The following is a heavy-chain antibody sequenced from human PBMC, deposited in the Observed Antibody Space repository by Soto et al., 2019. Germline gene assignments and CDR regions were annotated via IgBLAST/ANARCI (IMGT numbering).Heavy chain of an antibody. Sequence: GGSLRLSCAASGFTFSSYGMHWVRQAPGKGLEWVSAISGSGGSTYYADSVKGRFTISRDNSKNTLYLQMNSLRAEDTAVYYCATNDPPNIVVVVAARQARKAFDSWGQRTMVTVSS. CDR1: GFTFSSYG. V-gene: IGHV3-23*01. CDR3: ATNDPPNIVVVVAARQARKAFDS. D-gene: IGHD2-15*01. J-gene: IGHJ3*02. CDR2: ISGSGGST.